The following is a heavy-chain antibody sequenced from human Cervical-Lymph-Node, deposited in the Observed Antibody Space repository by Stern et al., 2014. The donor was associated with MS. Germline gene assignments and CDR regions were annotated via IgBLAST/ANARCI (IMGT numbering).Heavy chain of an antibody. J-gene: IGHJ4*02. V-gene: IGHV1-69*01. Sequence: QVQLMQSGAEVKKPGSSVKVSCKASGGTFSSYAISWVRQAPGQGIEWMGGIHPIFGTANYAQKCQGRVTITADESTSTAYMELSSPRSEDAAVYYCARSGYSSGWTDYWGQGTLVTVSS. CDR3: ARSGYSSGWTDY. D-gene: IGHD6-19*01. CDR1: GGTFSSYA. CDR2: IHPIFGTA.